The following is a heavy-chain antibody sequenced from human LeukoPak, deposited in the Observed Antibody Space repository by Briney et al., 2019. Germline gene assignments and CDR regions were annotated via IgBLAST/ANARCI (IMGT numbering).Heavy chain of an antibody. V-gene: IGHV3-48*01. Sequence: PGGSLRLSCAASGFTFSSYSMNWVRQAPGKGLEWVSYISSSSSTIYYADSVKGRFTISRDNAKNSLYLQTNSLRAEDTAVYYCARGKQYPEAFDIWGQGTMVTVSS. J-gene: IGHJ3*02. CDR2: ISSSSSTI. D-gene: IGHD2-2*01. CDR3: ARGKQYPEAFDI. CDR1: GFTFSSYS.